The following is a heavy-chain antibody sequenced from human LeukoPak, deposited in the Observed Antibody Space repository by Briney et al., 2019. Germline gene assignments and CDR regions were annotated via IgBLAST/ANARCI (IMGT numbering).Heavy chain of an antibody. J-gene: IGHJ4*02. V-gene: IGHV3-48*04. CDR1: GFTFSRYS. D-gene: IGHD6-13*01. CDR3: ARDRGSSWFNRGQLLDY. Sequence: PGGSLRLSCAASGFTFSRYSMNWVRQAPGKGLEWVSYISSSRSSIHYADSVRGRFTISRDNAKNSLYLQMNSLRAEDTAVYYCARDRGSSWFNRGQLLDYWGRGTLVTVSP. CDR2: ISSSRSSI.